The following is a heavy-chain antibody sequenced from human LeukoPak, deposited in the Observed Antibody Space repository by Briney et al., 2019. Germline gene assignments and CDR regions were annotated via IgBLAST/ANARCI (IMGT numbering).Heavy chain of an antibody. CDR2: ISYDGSNK. D-gene: IGHD3-3*01. Sequence: GTSLRLSCAASGFTFSNYAMHWVRQAPGKGLEWVVVISYDGSNKYYADSVKGRFTISRDNSKNTLYLQMNSLRAEDTAVYYCARGAIAVFGVVVNPHAFDIWGRGTMVTVSS. CDR1: GFTFSNYA. CDR3: ARGAIAVFGVVVNPHAFDI. V-gene: IGHV3-30*04. J-gene: IGHJ3*02.